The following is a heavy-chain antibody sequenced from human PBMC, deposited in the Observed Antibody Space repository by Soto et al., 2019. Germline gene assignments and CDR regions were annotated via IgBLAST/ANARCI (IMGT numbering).Heavy chain of an antibody. Sequence: PGGSLRLSCAASGFTSSSYAMSWVRQAPGKGLEWVSAISAGGGTTYYADSVKGRFPISRDNSMNALYLQIHSLRVEDTAVYYCAHPRGYGVFDAYDIWGQGTMVTVSS. J-gene: IGHJ3*02. CDR2: ISAGGGTT. D-gene: IGHD4-17*01. CDR3: AHPRGYGVFDAYDI. CDR1: GFTSSSYA. V-gene: IGHV3-23*01.